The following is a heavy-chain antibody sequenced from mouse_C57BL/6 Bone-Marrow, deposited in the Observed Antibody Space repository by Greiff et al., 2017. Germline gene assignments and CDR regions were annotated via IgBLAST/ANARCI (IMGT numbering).Heavy chain of an antibody. J-gene: IGHJ2*01. Sequence: VQLQQSGAELVRPGASVKLSCTASGFNLTDDYMHWVKQRPEQGLEWIGWIDPENGDTEYASKFQGKATITVDTSSNTAYLQLRSLTSEDTAVYYCTQGYWGQGTTLTVAS. V-gene: IGHV14-4*01. CDR3: TQGY. CDR1: GFNLTDDY. CDR2: IDPENGDT.